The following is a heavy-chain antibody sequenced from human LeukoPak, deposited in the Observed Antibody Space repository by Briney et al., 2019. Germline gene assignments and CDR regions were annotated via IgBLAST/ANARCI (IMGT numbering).Heavy chain of an antibody. V-gene: IGHV3-21*05. CDR1: GFTFSSYS. D-gene: IGHD2-2*01. CDR3: ARGYCSSTSCYAAFDY. J-gene: IGHJ4*02. CDR2: ISSSSSYI. Sequence: GGSLRLSCAASGFTFSSYSMNWVRQAPGKGLEWVSYISSSSSYIYYADSVKGRFTISRDNAKNSLYLQMNSLRAEDTAVYYCARGYCSSTSCYAAFDYWGQGTLVTVSS.